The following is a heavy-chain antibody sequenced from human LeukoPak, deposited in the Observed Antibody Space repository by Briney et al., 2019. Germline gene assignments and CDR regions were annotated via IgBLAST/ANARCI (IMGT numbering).Heavy chain of an antibody. V-gene: IGHV3-30*04. D-gene: IGHD3-9*01. CDR1: GFTFSSYA. CDR2: ISYDGSNK. J-gene: IGHJ4*02. CDR3: ARPHLTGYSLDY. Sequence: PGRSLRLSCAASGFTFSSYAMHWVRQAPGKGLEWVAVISYDGSNKYYADSVKGRFTISRDNSKNTLYLQMNCLRAEDTAVYYCARPHLTGYSLDYWGQGTLVTVSS.